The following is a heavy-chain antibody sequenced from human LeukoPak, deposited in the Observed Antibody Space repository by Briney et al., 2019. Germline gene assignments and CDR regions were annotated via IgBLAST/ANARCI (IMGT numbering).Heavy chain of an antibody. CDR1: GFTFSSYG. Sequence: GGSLRLSCAASGFTFSSYGMHWVRQAPGKGLEWVAFIRYDGSNKYNADSVKGRFTISRDNSKNTLYLQMNSLRAEDTAVYYCAKGSPGGYSYGRDWFDPWGQGTLVTVSS. CDR2: IRYDGSNK. D-gene: IGHD5-18*01. J-gene: IGHJ5*02. V-gene: IGHV3-30*02. CDR3: AKGSPGGYSYGRDWFDP.